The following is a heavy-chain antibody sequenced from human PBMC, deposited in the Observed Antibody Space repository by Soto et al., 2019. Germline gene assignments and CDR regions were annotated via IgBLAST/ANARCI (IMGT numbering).Heavy chain of an antibody. CDR3: AVGYCGSASCSREYFQH. J-gene: IGHJ1*01. V-gene: IGHV4-38-2*01. CDR2: IYHSGGT. CDR1: GYSISSGYY. D-gene: IGHD2-2*01. Sequence: SETLSLTCAVSGYSISSGYYWACIRQPPGKGLEWIGTIYHSGGTFHNPSLKSRVTISVDTAKNQFSLKLRSVTAADTAVYYCAVGYCGSASCSREYFQHWGQGTLVTVSS.